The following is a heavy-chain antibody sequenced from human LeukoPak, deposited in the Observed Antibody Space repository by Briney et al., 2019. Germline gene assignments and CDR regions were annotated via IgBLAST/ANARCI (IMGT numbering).Heavy chain of an antibody. Sequence: GESLKISCKGSGYSFTSYWIAWVRQMPGKGLEWMGIIYPGDSDTRYSPSFQGQVTISADKSISTAYLQWSSLKASDTAMYYCARCSNTKGYYDILTGYYPGRADAFDIWGQGTMVTVSS. CDR3: ARCSNTKGYYDILTGYYPGRADAFDI. CDR2: IYPGDSDT. V-gene: IGHV5-51*01. CDR1: GYSFTSYW. J-gene: IGHJ3*02. D-gene: IGHD3-9*01.